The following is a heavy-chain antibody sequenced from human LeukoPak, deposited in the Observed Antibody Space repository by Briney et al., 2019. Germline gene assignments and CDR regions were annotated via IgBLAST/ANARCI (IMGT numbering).Heavy chain of an antibody. V-gene: IGHV1-69*06. D-gene: IGHD6-6*01. Sequence: GASVKVSCKASAGTFSSYAISWVRQAPGQGLEWMGRIIPIFGTANYAQKFQGRVTITADKSTSTAYMELSSLRSEDTAVYYCARDSSSSPYYYYYYYMDVWGKGTTVTVSS. J-gene: IGHJ6*03. CDR1: AGTFSSYA. CDR2: IIPIFGTA. CDR3: ARDSSSSPYYYYYYYMDV.